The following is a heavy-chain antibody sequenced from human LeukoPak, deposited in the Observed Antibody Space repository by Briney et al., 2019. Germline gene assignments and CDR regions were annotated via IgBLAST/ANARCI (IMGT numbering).Heavy chain of an antibody. J-gene: IGHJ3*02. Sequence: SGGSLRLSCAASGFTVSSNYMSWVRQAPGKGLEWVSVIYSGGSTDYADSVKGRFTISRDTSKNTLYLQVNSLRVEDTAVYYCARSSHYDILTGYSEEDAFDIWGQGTMVTVSS. CDR2: IYSGGST. D-gene: IGHD3-9*01. CDR1: GFTVSSNY. V-gene: IGHV3-53*01. CDR3: ARSSHYDILTGYSEEDAFDI.